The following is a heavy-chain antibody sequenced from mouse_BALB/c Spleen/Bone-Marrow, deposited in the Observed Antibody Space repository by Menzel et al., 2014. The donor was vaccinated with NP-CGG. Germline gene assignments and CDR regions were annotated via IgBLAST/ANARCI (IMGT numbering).Heavy chain of an antibody. Sequence: VKLAESGAELMKPGASVKISCKATGYTFSSYWIEWVKLRPGHGLEWIGEILPGSGTSNYNMKFKGKATFTADTSSNTACMQLSSLTSEDSAVYYCARVLYYGNYDSFAYWGQGTLVTVSA. J-gene: IGHJ3*01. CDR3: ARVLYYGNYDSFAY. CDR1: GYTFSSYW. CDR2: ILPGSGTS. D-gene: IGHD2-1*01. V-gene: IGHV1-9*01.